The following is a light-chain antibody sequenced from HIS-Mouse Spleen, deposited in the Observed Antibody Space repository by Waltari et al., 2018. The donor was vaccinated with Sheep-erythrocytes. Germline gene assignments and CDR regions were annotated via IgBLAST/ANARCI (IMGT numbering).Light chain of an antibody. J-gene: IGLJ3*02. CDR3: CSYAGSSTWV. Sequence: QSALTQPASVSGSPGQSITISCTGTSSDGGSYNLVSWYQQHPGKAPKPMIYEGSKRPSGFSNRFSGSKSGNTASLTISGLQAEDEADYYCCSYAGSSTWVFGGGTKLTVL. CDR1: SSDGGSYNL. V-gene: IGLV2-23*01. CDR2: EGS.